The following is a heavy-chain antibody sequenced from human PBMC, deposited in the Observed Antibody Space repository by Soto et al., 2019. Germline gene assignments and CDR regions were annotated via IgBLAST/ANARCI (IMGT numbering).Heavy chain of an antibody. CDR2: INPETGGT. CDR1: GYTFTGYY. CDR3: ARERYQVISDGMDV. J-gene: IGHJ6*02. D-gene: IGHD2-2*01. V-gene: IGHV1-2*02. Sequence: ASVNVSCKASGYTFTGYYVHWVREAPGQGLEWMGWINPETGGTSYAQKFQGRVTLSRDTSINTACLELSRLRFDDAAVYFCARERYQVISDGMDVWGQGTTVTVSS.